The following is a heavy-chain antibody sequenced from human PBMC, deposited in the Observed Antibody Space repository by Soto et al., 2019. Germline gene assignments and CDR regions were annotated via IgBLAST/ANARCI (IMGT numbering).Heavy chain of an antibody. Sequence: PSETLSVTCTVWRGSIGSYYWSWIRQPPGTGLEWIWYVYYSGSTNYNPSLKSRVTISVGTSKNQFSLKLSSVTAADTAVYFCARDRRSDYDFWSGLENYYYGMDFWAQGTTVTVYS. D-gene: IGHD3-3*01. CDR2: VYYSGST. CDR1: RGSIGSYY. CDR3: ARDRRSDYDFWSGLENYYYGMDF. J-gene: IGHJ6*02. V-gene: IGHV4-59*01.